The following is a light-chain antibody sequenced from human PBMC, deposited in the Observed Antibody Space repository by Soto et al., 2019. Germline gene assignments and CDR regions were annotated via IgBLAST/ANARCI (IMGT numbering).Light chain of an antibody. J-gene: IGKJ5*01. CDR3: QQRSNWPPIT. CDR2: GAS. Sequence: VMPQAPATLSVSPGERATLSCRASQTINNNVAWYQLKDGQVPRLVIYGASTRATDIPARFSGSGSGTDFTLTISNLEPEDFAVYYCQQRSNWPPITFGQGTRLEI. CDR1: QTINNN. V-gene: IGKV3-11*01.